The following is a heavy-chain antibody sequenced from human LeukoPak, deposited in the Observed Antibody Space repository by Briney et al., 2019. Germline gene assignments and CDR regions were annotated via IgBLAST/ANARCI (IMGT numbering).Heavy chain of an antibody. Sequence: SVKVSCKASGGTFSSYAISWVRQAPGQGFEWMGGIIPIFGTANYAQKFQGRVTITTDESTSTAYMELSSLRSEDTAVYYCARVGPGYSSSQYYFDYWGQGTLVTVSS. V-gene: IGHV1-69*05. CDR1: GGTFSSYA. J-gene: IGHJ4*02. CDR3: ARVGPGYSSSQYYFDY. CDR2: IIPIFGTA. D-gene: IGHD6-13*01.